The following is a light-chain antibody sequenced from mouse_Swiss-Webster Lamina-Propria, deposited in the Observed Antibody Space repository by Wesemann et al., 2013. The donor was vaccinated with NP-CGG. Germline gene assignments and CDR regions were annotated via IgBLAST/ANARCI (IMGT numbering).Light chain of an antibody. Sequence: DIVMTQSQKFMSTSVGDRVSITCKASQNVGTAVAWYQQKPGQSPKLLIYSASNRYTGVPDRFTGSGSGTDFTLTISNVQSEDLAEYFCQQYNSYPLTFGAGTKLELK. CDR2: SAS. V-gene: IGKV6-13*01. CDR3: QQYNSYPLT. CDR1: QNVGTA. J-gene: IGKJ5*01.